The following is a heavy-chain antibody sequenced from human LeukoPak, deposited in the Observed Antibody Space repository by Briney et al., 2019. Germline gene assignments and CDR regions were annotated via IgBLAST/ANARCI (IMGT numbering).Heavy chain of an antibody. V-gene: IGHV3-66*04. D-gene: IGHD5-12*01. CDR3: ARHYSGYESYFDY. J-gene: IGHJ4*02. CDR1: GFTVSSNY. CDR2: IYSGGGT. Sequence: PGGSLRLSCAASGFTVSSNYMSWVRQAPGKGLEWVSVIYSGGGTYYADSVKGRFTISRDNSKNTLYLQMNSLRAEDTAVYYCARHYSGYESYFDYWGQGTLVTVSS.